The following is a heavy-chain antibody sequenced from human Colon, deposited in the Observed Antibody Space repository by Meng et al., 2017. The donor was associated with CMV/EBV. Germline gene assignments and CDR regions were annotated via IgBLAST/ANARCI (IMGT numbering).Heavy chain of an antibody. CDR2: ISGNGGST. CDR3: AKHDTKYGYGRDYFVY. Sequence: GESLKISCAASGFTFSNYGMSWVRQAPGKGLEWVSVISGNGGSTYYGDSVKGRFTISRDNSNNTLYLQMRSLRAEDTAVYYCAKHDTKYGYGRDYFVYWGQGILVTVSS. D-gene: IGHD5-18*01. J-gene: IGHJ4*01. CDR1: GFTFSNYG. V-gene: IGHV3-23*01.